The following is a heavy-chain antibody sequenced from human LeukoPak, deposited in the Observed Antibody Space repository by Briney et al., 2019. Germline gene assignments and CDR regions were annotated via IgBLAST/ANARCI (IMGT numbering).Heavy chain of an antibody. CDR3: ARDRGYGSDYYYYMDV. CDR1: GYTFTGYY. D-gene: IGHD3-10*01. CDR2: INPNSGGT. Sequence: ASVKVSCKASGYTFTGYYMHWVRRAPGQGLEWMGWINPNSGGTNYAQKFQGRVTMTRDTSISTAYMELSRLRSDDTAVYYCARDRGYGSDYYYYMDVWGKGTTATISS. V-gene: IGHV1-2*02. J-gene: IGHJ6*03.